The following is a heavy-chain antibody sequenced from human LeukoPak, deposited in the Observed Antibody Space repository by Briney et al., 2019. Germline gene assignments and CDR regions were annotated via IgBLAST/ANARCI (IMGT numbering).Heavy chain of an antibody. J-gene: IGHJ4*02. V-gene: IGHV3-21*01. CDR3: TRDPGRCTSTSCYPDY. Sequence: GGSLRLSCAASGFDFSTYTMNGVRQAPGKGLEWVSSISSSSSYIYYADSVKGRFTISRDNAKNSMYLQMNSLRAEDTAVYYCTRDPGRCTSTSCYPDYWGQGTLVTVSS. D-gene: IGHD2-2*01. CDR2: ISSSSSYI. CDR1: GFDFSTYT.